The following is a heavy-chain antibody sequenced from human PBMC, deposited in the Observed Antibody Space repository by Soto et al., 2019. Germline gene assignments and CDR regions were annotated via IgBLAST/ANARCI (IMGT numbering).Heavy chain of an antibody. Sequence: QLQLQESGPGLVKPSETLSLTCTVSGGSISKSNYYWGWIRQPPGNRLERIGSIYYSGSTSYNSSLTSRVTSSVGTATNQFSLRLSSGTAADAAVYYCWSPTLGAFGIWGQGTKVTVSS. CDR3: WSPTLGAFGI. V-gene: IGHV4-39*01. CDR2: IYYSGST. D-gene: IGHD3-16*01. J-gene: IGHJ3*02. CDR1: GGSISKSNYY.